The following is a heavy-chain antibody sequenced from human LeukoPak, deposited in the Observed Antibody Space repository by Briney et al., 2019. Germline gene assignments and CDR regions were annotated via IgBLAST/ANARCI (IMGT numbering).Heavy chain of an antibody. CDR3: ARIYDSSGYYTRFVYYYYGMDV. Sequence: ASVKGSCKASGYTFTSYGISWVRQAPGQGLEWMGWIIAYNGNTNYAQKLQGRVTMTTDTSTSTAYMELRSLRSDDTAVYYCARIYDSSGYYTRFVYYYYGMDVWGQGTTVTVSS. V-gene: IGHV1-18*01. J-gene: IGHJ6*02. CDR2: IIAYNGNT. CDR1: GYTFTSYG. D-gene: IGHD3-22*01.